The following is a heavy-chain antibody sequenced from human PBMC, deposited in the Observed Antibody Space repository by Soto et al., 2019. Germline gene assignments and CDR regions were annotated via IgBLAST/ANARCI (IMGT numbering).Heavy chain of an antibody. CDR3: ARRARPDFYYMAV. Sequence: EVQLAESGGGLAQPGGSLRLSCAASGFTLSGYAMDWVRQAPGKGLEYVSGISSNGDGTYYANSVQGRFTISRDNSKNTVYLQMCSLRPEDMAVYYCARRARPDFYYMAVWGKGTTVTFSS. CDR2: ISSNGDGT. V-gene: IGHV3-64*01. D-gene: IGHD6-6*01. CDR1: GFTLSGYA. J-gene: IGHJ6*03.